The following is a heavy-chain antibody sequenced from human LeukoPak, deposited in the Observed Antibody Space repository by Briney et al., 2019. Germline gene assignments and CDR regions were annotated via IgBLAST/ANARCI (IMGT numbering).Heavy chain of an antibody. CDR2: IKEDGSDK. D-gene: IGHD2/OR15-2a*01. Sequence: GGSLRLSCAASGFTFSSYWMSWVRQAPGKGLEWVANIKEDGSDKKYVDSVKGRFTTSRDNAKNSLYLQMNSLRAEDTAVYYCAREANTAFDYWGQGTLVTVSS. CDR1: GFTFSSYW. CDR3: AREANTAFDY. V-gene: IGHV3-7*01. J-gene: IGHJ4*02.